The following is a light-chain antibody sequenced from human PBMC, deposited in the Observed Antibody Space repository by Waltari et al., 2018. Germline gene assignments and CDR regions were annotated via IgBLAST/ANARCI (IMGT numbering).Light chain of an antibody. CDR1: SSDVGGYKS. J-gene: IGLJ2*01. CDR2: EVS. Sequence: QSALTQPPPASGSPGQSVTISCTGTSSDVGGYKSVSWYQQHPGKAPKLMIYEVSKRPSGVPDRFSSSKSGNPASLTVSGLQAEDEADFYCSSYAGSNAVIFGGGTKLTVL. V-gene: IGLV2-8*01. CDR3: SSYAGSNAVI.